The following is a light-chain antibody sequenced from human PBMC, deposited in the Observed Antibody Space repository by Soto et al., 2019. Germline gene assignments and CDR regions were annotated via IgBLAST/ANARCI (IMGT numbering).Light chain of an antibody. J-gene: IGLJ3*02. CDR1: SSDVGNYNL. CDR2: EGR. V-gene: IGLV2-23*01. CDR3: CSYAGSNTWV. Sequence: QSALTQPASVSGSPGQSITISCTGTSSDVGNYNLVSWYQQYPGKVPKVMIYEGRKRPSGVSNRFSGSKSGNMASLTISGLQAEDAADYYCCSYAGSNTWVFGGGTKLTVL.